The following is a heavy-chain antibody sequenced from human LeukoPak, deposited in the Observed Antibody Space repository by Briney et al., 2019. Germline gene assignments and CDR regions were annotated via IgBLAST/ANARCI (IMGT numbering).Heavy chain of an antibody. CDR1: GGSISTTY. V-gene: IGHV4-59*01. D-gene: IGHD5-12*01. J-gene: IGHJ4*02. CDR2: IHYSGST. Sequence: TPSETLSLTCSVSGGSISTTYWSWIRQPPGKGLEWIGNIHYSGSTNYNSSLKSRVTISVDTSKNQFSLKLSSVTAADTAVYYCARAQRSGYSGYDVTYFDYWGQGTLVTVSS. CDR3: ARAQRSGYSGYDVTYFDY.